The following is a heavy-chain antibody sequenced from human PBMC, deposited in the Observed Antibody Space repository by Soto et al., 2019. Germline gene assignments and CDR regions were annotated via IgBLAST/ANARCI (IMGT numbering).Heavy chain of an antibody. CDR2: MNPNSGNT. CDR3: ARGYSGSDNFDY. V-gene: IGHV1-8*01. CDR1: GYTFTSYY. Sequence: ASVKVSCEASGYTFTSYYINWVRQATGQGLEWMGWMNPNSGNTGYAQKFQGRVTMTRNTSISTAYMELSSLRSEDTAVYYCARGYSGSDNFDYWGQGTLVTVSS. D-gene: IGHD1-26*01. J-gene: IGHJ4*02.